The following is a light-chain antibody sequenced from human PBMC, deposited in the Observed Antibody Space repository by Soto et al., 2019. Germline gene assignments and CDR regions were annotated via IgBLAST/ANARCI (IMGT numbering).Light chain of an antibody. CDR2: DVS. CDR1: QDVNKY. J-gene: IGKJ5*01. CDR3: QHYVNLLIT. V-gene: IGKV1-33*01. Sequence: DINMTQSPSSLSASVGDIVTITFQASQDVNKYLNWYQQRPGQAPKLLIYDVSHLETGVPSRFSGSGSGTHFTFTISSLQPEDVATYYCQHYVNLLITFGQGTRLEI.